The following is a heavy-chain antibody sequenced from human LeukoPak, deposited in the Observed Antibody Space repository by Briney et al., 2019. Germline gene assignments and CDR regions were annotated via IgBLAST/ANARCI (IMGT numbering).Heavy chain of an antibody. CDR2: INHSGST. CDR1: GGSISSYY. CDR3: ARRSSSGYLDYYYGMDV. D-gene: IGHD3-22*01. J-gene: IGHJ6*02. V-gene: IGHV4-34*01. Sequence: PSETLSLTCTVSGGSISSYYWSWIRQPPGKGLEWIGEINHSGSTNYNPSLKSRVTISVDTFKNQFSLKLSSVTAADTAVYYCARRSSSGYLDYYYGMDVWGQGATVTVSS.